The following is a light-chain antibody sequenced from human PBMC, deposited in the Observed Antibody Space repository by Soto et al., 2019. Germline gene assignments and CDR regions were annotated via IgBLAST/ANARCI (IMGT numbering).Light chain of an antibody. V-gene: IGKV1-8*01. CDR1: QGISSY. CDR3: QQYYSYPPT. Sequence: AIRMTQSPSSFSASTGDRVTITCRASQGISSYLAWYQQKPGKAPKLLIYAASTLQSGVPSRFSGSGSATDFTLTISCLQSEDFATYYFQQYYSYPPTFGQGTKLEIK. CDR2: AAS. J-gene: IGKJ2*01.